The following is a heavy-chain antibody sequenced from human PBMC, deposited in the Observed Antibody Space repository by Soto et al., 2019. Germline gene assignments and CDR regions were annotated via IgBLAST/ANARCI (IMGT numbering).Heavy chain of an antibody. D-gene: IGHD3-10*01. J-gene: IGHJ4*02. CDR2: ISGSGGST. Sequence: GGSLRLSCAASGFTFSSYAMSWVRQAPGKGLEWVSAISGSGGSTYYADSVKGRFTISRDNSKKTLYLQMNSLRAEDTAVYYCAKNPEYYYGSGSSDYFDYWGQGTLVTVSS. CDR1: GFTFSSYA. V-gene: IGHV3-23*01. CDR3: AKNPEYYYGSGSSDYFDY.